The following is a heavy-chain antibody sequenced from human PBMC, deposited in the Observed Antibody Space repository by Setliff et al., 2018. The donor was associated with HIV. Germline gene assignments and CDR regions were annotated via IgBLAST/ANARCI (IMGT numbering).Heavy chain of an antibody. D-gene: IGHD5-12*01. CDR3: ARVSSRAPAVASRNWYFDN. CDR1: GASISSSSYH. Sequence: PSETLSLTCTVSGASISSSSYHWGWIRQPPGKELEWIGTIFYSGSTYYNPSLKSRVNMSVDTSKNQFSLNLSSVTAADTAVYYCARVSSRAPAVASRNWYFDNWGRGTLVTVSS. V-gene: IGHV4-39*01. CDR2: IFYSGST. J-gene: IGHJ2*01.